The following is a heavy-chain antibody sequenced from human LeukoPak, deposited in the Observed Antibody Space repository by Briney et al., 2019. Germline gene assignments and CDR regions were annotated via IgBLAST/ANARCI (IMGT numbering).Heavy chain of an antibody. Sequence: SETLSLTCTVSGGSISPYYWSWIRQPPGKGLEWIGYIFYTGNTNYIPSLKSRVTISVDTSNNQFSLKLSSVTAADTAVYYCASQLTGDLWWFDPWGQGTLVTVSS. CDR1: GGSISPYY. V-gene: IGHV4-59*01. J-gene: IGHJ5*02. CDR2: IFYTGNT. D-gene: IGHD7-27*01. CDR3: ASQLTGDLWWFDP.